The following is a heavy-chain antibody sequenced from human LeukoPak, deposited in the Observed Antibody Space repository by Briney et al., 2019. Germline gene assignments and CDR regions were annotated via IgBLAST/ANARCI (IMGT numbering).Heavy chain of an antibody. V-gene: IGHV1-2*02. D-gene: IGHD6-13*01. CDR1: GYTFTGYY. Sequence: GASVKVSCKASGYTFTGYYMHWVRQAPGQGLEWMGWINPNSGGTNYAQKFQGRVTMTRDTSISTAYMELSRLGSDDTAVYYCARDPAGVAAAFTHNWFDPWGQGTLVTVSS. CDR2: INPNSGGT. J-gene: IGHJ5*01. CDR3: ARDPAGVAAAFTHNWFDP.